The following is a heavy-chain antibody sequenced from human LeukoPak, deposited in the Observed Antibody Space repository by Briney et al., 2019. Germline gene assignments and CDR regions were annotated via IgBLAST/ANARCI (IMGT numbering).Heavy chain of an antibody. CDR1: GYTFTSYD. CDR2: MNPNSGNT. V-gene: IGHV1-8*01. D-gene: IGHD4-17*01. CDR3: ARGDDDYGDYEFDY. J-gene: IGHJ4*02. Sequence: ASVKVSCKASGYTFTSYDINWVRQATGQGPEWMGWMNPNSGNTGYAQKFQGRVTITRNTSISTAYMELSSLRSEDTAVYYCARGDDDYGDYEFDYWGQGTLVTVSS.